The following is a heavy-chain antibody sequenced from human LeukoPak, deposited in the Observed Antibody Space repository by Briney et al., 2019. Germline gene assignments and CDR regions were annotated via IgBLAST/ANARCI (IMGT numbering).Heavy chain of an antibody. J-gene: IGHJ6*03. CDR1: GGSISSSNW. CDR3: ARVAPHWFYYMDV. D-gene: IGHD3-10*01. CDR2: INHSGST. V-gene: IGHV4-4*02. Sequence: PSGTLSLTCAVSGGSISSSNWWSWVRQPPGKGLEWIGEINHSGSTNYNPSLKSRVTISVDTSKNQFSLKLSSVTAADTAVYYCARVAPHWFYYMDVWGKGTTVTVSS.